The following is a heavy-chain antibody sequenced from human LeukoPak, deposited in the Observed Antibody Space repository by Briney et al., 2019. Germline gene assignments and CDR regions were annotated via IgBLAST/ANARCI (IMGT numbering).Heavy chain of an antibody. D-gene: IGHD3-9*01. J-gene: IGHJ4*02. CDR3: ARASNSYETAGYSRH. CDR1: GYSFTRYG. V-gene: IGHV1-18*01. CDR2: ISGYNGNT. Sequence: GASVKVSCRAFGYSFTRYGINWVRQAPGQGLEWMGWISGYNGNTNYAQKLQDRVTVTTDTSTSTAYMELRSLRSDDTAVYYCARASNSYETAGYSRHWGQGTLVTVSS.